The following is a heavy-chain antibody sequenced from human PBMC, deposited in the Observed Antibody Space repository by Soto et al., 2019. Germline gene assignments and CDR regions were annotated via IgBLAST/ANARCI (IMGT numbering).Heavy chain of an antibody. CDR2: TIPNFGTA. Sequence: QVQLVQSGAEVKKPGSSVNVSCKASGGTFSSYGISWVRQAPGQGLEWMGGTIPNFGTAHDALKFQGRVTISADESTSTAYMELSSLRYEDTAVYYCARIRSDSSSYYLDYWGQGTPVTVSS. D-gene: IGHD3-22*01. CDR3: ARIRSDSSSYYLDY. CDR1: GGTFSSYG. J-gene: IGHJ4*02. V-gene: IGHV1-69*12.